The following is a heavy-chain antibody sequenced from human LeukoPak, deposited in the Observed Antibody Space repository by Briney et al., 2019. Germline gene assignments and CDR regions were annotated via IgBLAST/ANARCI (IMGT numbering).Heavy chain of an antibody. J-gene: IGHJ4*02. Sequence: PGGSLRVSCAASGFSFSSYSMDWVRQAPGKGLEWVSSISSGSTSIYYADSVKGRFTIPRDNAKNSLYLQMNSLRAEDTAVYYCARVTGTTAGEHWGQGTLVSVSS. V-gene: IGHV3-21*01. D-gene: IGHD1-1*01. CDR2: ISSGSTSI. CDR1: GFSFSSYS. CDR3: ARVTGTTAGEH.